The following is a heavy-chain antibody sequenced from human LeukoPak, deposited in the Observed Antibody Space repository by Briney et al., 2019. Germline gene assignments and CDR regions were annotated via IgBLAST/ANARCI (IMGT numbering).Heavy chain of an antibody. CDR3: ATSPGDYYYFDY. Sequence: WETLSLTCTVSGGSISSYYWRWIRQPPGKGLERIGDIYYSGSTNYNPSLRSRVTMSVDTSKNQFSLNLTSVTAADTAVYYCATSPGDYYYFDYWGQGTLVPVSS. D-gene: IGHD4-17*01. CDR2: IYYSGST. CDR1: GGSISSYY. J-gene: IGHJ4*02. V-gene: IGHV4-59*08.